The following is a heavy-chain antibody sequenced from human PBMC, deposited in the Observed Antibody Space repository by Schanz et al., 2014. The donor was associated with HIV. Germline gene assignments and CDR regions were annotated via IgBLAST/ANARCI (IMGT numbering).Heavy chain of an antibody. CDR1: GFNFSNYA. V-gene: IGHV3-23*01. D-gene: IGHD2-15*01. Sequence: EVRLLESGGGLVQPGGSLRLACSASGFNFSNYAMHWVRQTAGKGLAWVSGFSGSAGSTYYADSVKGRFTISRDNSKNTLNLQMNSLRAEDTAVYYCALSRPSGYGGSWYFDLWGRGTLVAVSS. CDR3: ALSRPSGYGGSWYFDL. CDR2: FSGSAGST. J-gene: IGHJ2*01.